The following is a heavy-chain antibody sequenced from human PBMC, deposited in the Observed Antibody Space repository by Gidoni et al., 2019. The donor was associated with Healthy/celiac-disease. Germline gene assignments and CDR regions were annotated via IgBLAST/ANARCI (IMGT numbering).Heavy chain of an antibody. CDR1: GFTFSSDS. J-gene: IGHJ4*02. Sequence: EVQLVESGGGLVKPGGSLSLSGAASGFTFSSDSMNWVRQAPGKGLEWVSSISSSSSYISYADSVKGRCTISRDNAKNSLYLQMNSLRAEDTAVYYCARDSQPSDYWGQGTLVTVSS. CDR2: ISSSSSYI. CDR3: ARDSQPSDY. V-gene: IGHV3-21*01.